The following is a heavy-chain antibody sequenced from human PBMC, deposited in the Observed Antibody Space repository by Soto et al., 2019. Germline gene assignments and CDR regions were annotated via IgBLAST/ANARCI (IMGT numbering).Heavy chain of an antibody. Sequence: ASVKVSCKASGYTFTSYGISWVRQAPGQGLEWMGWISAYNGNTNYAQKLQGRVTMTTDTSTSTAYMELRSLRSDDTAVYYCARRTEASGYDWRSSQDYYYYYYMDVWGKGTTVTVSS. V-gene: IGHV1-18*01. D-gene: IGHD5-12*01. CDR1: GYTFTSYG. J-gene: IGHJ6*03. CDR3: ARRTEASGYDWRSSQDYYYYYYMDV. CDR2: ISAYNGNT.